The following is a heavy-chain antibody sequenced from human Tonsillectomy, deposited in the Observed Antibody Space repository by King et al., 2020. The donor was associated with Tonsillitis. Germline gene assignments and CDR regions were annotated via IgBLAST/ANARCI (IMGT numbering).Heavy chain of an antibody. CDR2: ISFDGSNK. V-gene: IGHV3-30-3*01. CDR3: ARRDGALDYYYYGMDV. D-gene: IGHD4-17*01. Sequence: VQLVESGGGVVQPGRSLRLSCAASGFTFSSYAMHWVRQAPGQGLEWVAVISFDGSNKDYAVSVKGRFTISRDHSKNTLSLQMNSLRTEDTAVYFCARRDGALDYYYYGMDVWGQGTTVTVSS. J-gene: IGHJ6*02. CDR1: GFTFSSYA.